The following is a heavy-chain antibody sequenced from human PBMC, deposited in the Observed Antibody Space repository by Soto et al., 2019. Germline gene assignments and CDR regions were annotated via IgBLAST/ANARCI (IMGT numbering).Heavy chain of an antibody. V-gene: IGHV3-7*03. J-gene: IGHJ6*02. CDR1: GFTFSSYW. CDR2: IKQDGSEK. Sequence: EVQLVESGGGLVQPGGSLRLSCAASGFTFSSYWMSWVRQAPGKGREWVANIKQDGSEKYYVDSVKGRFTISRDNAKNSLYLQMNSLRAEDTAVYYCARMGYCSGGSCYRVYYYYYGMDVWGQGTTVTVSS. D-gene: IGHD2-15*01. CDR3: ARMGYCSGGSCYRVYYYYYGMDV.